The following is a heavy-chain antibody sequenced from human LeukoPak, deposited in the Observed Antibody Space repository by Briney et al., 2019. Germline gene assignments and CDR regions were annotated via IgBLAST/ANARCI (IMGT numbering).Heavy chain of an antibody. CDR3: ARREYSYGPAGWFDP. J-gene: IGHJ5*02. V-gene: IGHV4-59*12. CDR2: IYYSGST. Sequence: SETLSLTCAVYGGSFSGYYWSWIRQPPGKGLEWIGYIYYSGSTYYNPSLKSRVTISVDTSKNQFSLKLSSVTAADTAVYYCARREYSYGPAGWFDPWGQGTLVTVSS. CDR1: GGSFSGYY. D-gene: IGHD5-18*01.